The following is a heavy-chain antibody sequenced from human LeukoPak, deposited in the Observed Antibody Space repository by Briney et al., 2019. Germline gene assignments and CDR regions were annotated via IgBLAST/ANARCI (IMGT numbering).Heavy chain of an antibody. CDR2: IYYSGST. Sequence: SETLSLTCAVYGGSFSGYYWSWIRQPPGKGLEWIGSIYYSGSTYYNPSLKSRVTISVDTSKNQFSLKLSSVTAADTAVYYCARKPRGNRSNWFDPWGQGTLVTVSS. CDR1: GGSFSGYY. V-gene: IGHV4-34*01. D-gene: IGHD4-23*01. J-gene: IGHJ5*02. CDR3: ARKPRGNRSNWFDP.